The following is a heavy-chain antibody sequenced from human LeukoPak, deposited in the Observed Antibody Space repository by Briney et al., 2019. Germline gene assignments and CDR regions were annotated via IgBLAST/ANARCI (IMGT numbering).Heavy chain of an antibody. Sequence: ASVKVSCKASGYTFTSYYMHWVRQAPGQGLEWMGIINRSGGSTSYAQKFQGRVTMTRDTSTSTVYMELSSLRSEDTAVYYCARGRYDFWSGPTTYYFDYWGQGTLVTVSS. D-gene: IGHD3-3*01. CDR3: ARGRYDFWSGPTTYYFDY. CDR1: GYTFTSYY. J-gene: IGHJ4*02. V-gene: IGHV1-46*01. CDR2: INRSGGST.